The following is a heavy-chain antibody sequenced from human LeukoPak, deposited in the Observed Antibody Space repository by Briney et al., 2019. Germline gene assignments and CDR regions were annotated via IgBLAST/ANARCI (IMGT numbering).Heavy chain of an antibody. CDR1: GYTFTGYY. V-gene: IGHV1-2*02. Sequence: GASVKVSCKASGYTFTGYYMHWVRQAPGQGLEWMGWINPNSGGTNYAQKLQGRVTMTTDTSTSTAYMEVRSLTSDDTAVYYCARDLKTVTGGNWFDPWGQGTLVTVSS. J-gene: IGHJ5*02. CDR3: ARDLKTVTGGNWFDP. CDR2: INPNSGGT. D-gene: IGHD4-11*01.